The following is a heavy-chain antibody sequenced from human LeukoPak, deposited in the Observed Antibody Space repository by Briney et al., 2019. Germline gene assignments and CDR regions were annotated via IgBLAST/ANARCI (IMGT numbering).Heavy chain of an antibody. CDR2: IIPIFGTA. V-gene: IGHV1-69*05. CDR3: ARVHYDSSGYYFNFDY. Sequence: SVKVSCKASGYTFTSYGISWVRQAPGQGLEWMGGIIPIFGTANYAQKFQGRVTITTDESTSTAYMELSSLRSEDTAVYYCARVHYDSSGYYFNFDYWGQGTLVTVSS. D-gene: IGHD3-22*01. CDR1: GYTFTSYG. J-gene: IGHJ4*02.